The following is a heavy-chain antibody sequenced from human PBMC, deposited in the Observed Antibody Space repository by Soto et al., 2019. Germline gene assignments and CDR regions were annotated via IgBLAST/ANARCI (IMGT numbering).Heavy chain of an antibody. V-gene: IGHV1-58*01. CDR1: GFTFTSSA. D-gene: IGHD5-12*01. CDR3: AAVMEWLPYYFDY. CDR2: IVVGSGNT. J-gene: IGHJ4*02. Sequence: SVKVSCKASGFTFTSSAVQWVRQARGQRLEWIGWIVVGSGNTNYAQKFRERVTITRDMSTSTAYMELSSLRSEDTAVYYCAAVMEWLPYYFDYWGQGTLVTASS.